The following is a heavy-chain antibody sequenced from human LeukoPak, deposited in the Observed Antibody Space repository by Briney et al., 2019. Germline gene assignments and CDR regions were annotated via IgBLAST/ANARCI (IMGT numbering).Heavy chain of an antibody. CDR3: ARDGDVVVPAAPGFDY. V-gene: IGHV1-69*05. CDR1: GGTFSKYT. D-gene: IGHD2-2*01. J-gene: IGHJ4*02. Sequence: SVKVSCKASGGTFSKYTISWVRQRPGQGLEWMGGITPLFGTANYAQKLQGRVTMTTDTSTSTAYMELRSLGSDDTAVYYCARDGDVVVPAAPGFDYWGQGTLVTVSS. CDR2: ITPLFGTA.